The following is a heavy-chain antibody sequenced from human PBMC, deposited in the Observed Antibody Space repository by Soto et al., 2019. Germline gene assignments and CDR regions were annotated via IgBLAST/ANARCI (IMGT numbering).Heavy chain of an antibody. Sequence: QVQLVQSGAEVKKPGASVQVSCKASGYTFTSYHMHWVRQAPGQGLEWMGIINPSGGSTSYAQKFQGRVTMTRDTSTSTVYVDLSSLRSEDTAVYYCARVRRDGYNSGPRDFYFDYWGQGTLVTVSS. CDR2: INPSGGST. J-gene: IGHJ4*02. CDR1: GYTFTSYH. D-gene: IGHD5-12*01. V-gene: IGHV1-46*03. CDR3: ARVRRDGYNSGPRDFYFDY.